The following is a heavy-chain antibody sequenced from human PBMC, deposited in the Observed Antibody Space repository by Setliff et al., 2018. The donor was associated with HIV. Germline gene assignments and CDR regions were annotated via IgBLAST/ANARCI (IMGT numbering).Heavy chain of an antibody. CDR2: INHRGST. CDR3: AGATWLVHPFPLYYFDY. V-gene: IGHV4-34*01. D-gene: IGHD6-19*01. Sequence: SETLSLTCGVYGDSLRNYFWSWIRQPPGKGLEWIGEINHRGSTTYNPSLRSRVTMSVDKSKNQFSLKLISVTAADAAVYYCAGATWLVHPFPLYYFDYWGQGTLVTVSS. J-gene: IGHJ4*02. CDR1: GDSLRNYF.